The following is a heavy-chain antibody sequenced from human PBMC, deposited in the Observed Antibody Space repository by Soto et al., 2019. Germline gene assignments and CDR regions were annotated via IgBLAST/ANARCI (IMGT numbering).Heavy chain of an antibody. CDR2: VKSRSDGGTT. Sequence: EVQLVESGGGLVKPGESLRLSCAAPGFAFSSDWMSWVRQAPGKGLEWVGRVKSRSDGGTTDYAAPVQGRFTISRDDSRSTLYLQMNSLKTEDTAVYFCTTIKAVPGGDYWGQGTLVTVSS. CDR3: TTIKAVPGGDY. J-gene: IGHJ4*02. D-gene: IGHD6-19*01. V-gene: IGHV3-15*01. CDR1: GFAFSSDW.